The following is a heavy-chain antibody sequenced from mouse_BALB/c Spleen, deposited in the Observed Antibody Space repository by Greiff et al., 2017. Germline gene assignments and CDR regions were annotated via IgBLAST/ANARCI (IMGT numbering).Heavy chain of an antibody. J-gene: IGHJ4*01. CDR3: ARWNYYGSSYGYAMDY. D-gene: IGHD1-1*01. V-gene: IGHV1-7*01. Sequence: QVQLKESGAELAKPGASVKMSCKASGYTFTSYWMHWVKQRPGQGLEWIGYINPSTGYTEYNQKFKDKATLTADKSSSTAYMQLSSLTSEDSAVYYCARWNYYGSSYGYAMDYWGQGTSVTVSS. CDR1: GYTFTSYW. CDR2: INPSTGYT.